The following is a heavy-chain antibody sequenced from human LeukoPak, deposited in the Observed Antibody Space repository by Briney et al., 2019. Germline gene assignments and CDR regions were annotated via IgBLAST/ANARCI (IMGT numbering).Heavy chain of an antibody. CDR1: GGSISSSNW. CDR2: IYHSGST. V-gene: IGHV4-4*02. Sequence: PSGTLSLTCAVSGGSISSSNWWSWVRQPPGKGLEWIGEIYHSGSTNYNPSLKSRVTISVDTSKNQFSLKLSSVTAADTAVYYCARVEGYYYDSSGYSRQHDYWGQGTLVTVSS. CDR3: ARVEGYYYDSSGYSRQHDY. J-gene: IGHJ4*02. D-gene: IGHD3-22*01.